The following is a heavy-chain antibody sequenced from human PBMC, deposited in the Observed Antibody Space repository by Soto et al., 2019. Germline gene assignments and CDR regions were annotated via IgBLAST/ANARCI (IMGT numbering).Heavy chain of an antibody. CDR1: GYTFTSYG. CDR3: ARSLYYYYGMDV. CDR2: ISAYNGNT. V-gene: IGHV1-18*04. Sequence: EAAVHVSCQASGYTFTSYGISWVRQAPGQGLEWMGWISAYNGNTNYAQKLQGRVTMTTDTSTSTAYMELRSLRSDDTAVYYCARSLYYYYGMDVWGQGTTVTGSS. J-gene: IGHJ6*02.